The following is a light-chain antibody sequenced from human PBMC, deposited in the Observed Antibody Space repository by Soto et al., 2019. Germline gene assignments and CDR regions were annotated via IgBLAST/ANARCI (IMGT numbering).Light chain of an antibody. CDR3: QQWGSSPIP. V-gene: IGKV3-20*01. J-gene: IGKJ5*01. Sequence: EIVLTQSPGTLSLSPGERATLSCRASQGVFSNCLAWYQQKPGQAPRLLIYGASNRATGIPDRFSGSGSGADFTLTISRLEPEDFEVYFRQQWGSSPIPFAQGTRLAMK. CDR2: GAS. CDR1: QGVFSNC.